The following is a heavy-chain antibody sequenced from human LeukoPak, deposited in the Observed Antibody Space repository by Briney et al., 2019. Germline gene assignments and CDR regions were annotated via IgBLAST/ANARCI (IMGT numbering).Heavy chain of an antibody. CDR3: ARDWGFGDSEDWFDP. Sequence: SETLSLTCNVSGYSISRGYYWGWIRQPPGKGLEWIGSVHHTGSTYYNPSLRSRVSISVDKSTNHISLEVTSVTAADTAVYYCARDWGFGDSEDWFDPWGQGTLVTISS. D-gene: IGHD3-10*01. CDR2: VHHTGST. CDR1: GYSISRGYY. J-gene: IGHJ5*02. V-gene: IGHV4-38-2*02.